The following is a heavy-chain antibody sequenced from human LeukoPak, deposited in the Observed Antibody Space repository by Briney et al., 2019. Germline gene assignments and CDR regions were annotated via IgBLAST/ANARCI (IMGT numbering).Heavy chain of an antibody. J-gene: IGHJ4*02. Sequence: GGSLRLSCAVSGFTFSSYWMSWVRQAPGKGLEWVANINQDGSEKHYVDSVKGRFTISRDNAKKLLYLQMNSLRAEDTAVYYCAKVRRAYGGKSHFDYWGQGTLVTVSS. V-gene: IGHV3-7*01. CDR1: GFTFSSYW. D-gene: IGHD4-23*01. CDR2: INQDGSEK. CDR3: AKVRRAYGGKSHFDY.